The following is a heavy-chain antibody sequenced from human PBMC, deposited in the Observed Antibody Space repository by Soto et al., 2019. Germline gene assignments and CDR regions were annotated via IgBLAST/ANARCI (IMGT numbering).Heavy chain of an antibody. CDR3: TRDRRYFDWTDAFDI. CDR2: IRSKAYGGTT. Sequence: GGSLRLSCTASGFTFGDYAMSWFRQAPGKGLEWVGFIRSKAYGGTTEYAASVKGRFTISRDDSKSIAYLQMNSLKTEDTAVYYCTRDRRYFDWTDAFDIWGQGTMVTVSS. D-gene: IGHD3-9*01. J-gene: IGHJ3*02. V-gene: IGHV3-49*03. CDR1: GFTFGDYA.